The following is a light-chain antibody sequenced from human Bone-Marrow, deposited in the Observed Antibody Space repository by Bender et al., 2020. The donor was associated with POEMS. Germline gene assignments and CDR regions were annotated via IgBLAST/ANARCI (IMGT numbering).Light chain of an antibody. CDR1: SSNIGNHG. CDR2: YDD. V-gene: IGLV1-36*01. CDR3: SAWDDSLSGWV. Sequence: QSVVTQPPSVSAAPGQQVTISCSGSSSNIGNHGVNWYQQLPGEAPKLLIYYDDLLTPGVSDRFSASKSGTSASLAISELPSEDEALYYCSAWDDSLSGWVFGGGTKLTVL. J-gene: IGLJ3*02.